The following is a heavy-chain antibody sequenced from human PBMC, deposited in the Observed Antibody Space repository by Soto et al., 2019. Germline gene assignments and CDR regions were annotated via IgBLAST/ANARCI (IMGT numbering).Heavy chain of an antibody. D-gene: IGHD6-6*01. Sequence: LGESLKISCKGSGYSFTSYWIGWVRQMPGKGLEWMGIIYPGDSDTRYSPSFQGQVTISADKSISTAYLQWSSLKASDTAMYYCARLGSSCDDYYYYGMDVWGQGTKVTVS. V-gene: IGHV5-51*01. J-gene: IGHJ6*02. CDR1: GYSFTSYW. CDR2: IYPGDSDT. CDR3: ARLGSSCDDYYYYGMDV.